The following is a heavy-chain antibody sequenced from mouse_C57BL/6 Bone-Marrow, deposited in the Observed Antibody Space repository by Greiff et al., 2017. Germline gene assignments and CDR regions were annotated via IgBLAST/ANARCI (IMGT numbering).Heavy chain of an antibody. CDR3: WREYMITLDY. J-gene: IGHJ2*01. V-gene: IGHV8-2*01. Sequence: QVTLKESGPGLLQPSPTLSLACTFSGFSLSTSGMGLGWLRKPPGKALVWLVSIWNNDNYYNPSLKSRLTLSKETSNYQVFLKLTSVDTADSATYYGAWREYMITLDYGGQGTTLTVSS. CDR2: WNNDNY. CDR1: FSLSTSGMGL. D-gene: IGHD2-4*01.